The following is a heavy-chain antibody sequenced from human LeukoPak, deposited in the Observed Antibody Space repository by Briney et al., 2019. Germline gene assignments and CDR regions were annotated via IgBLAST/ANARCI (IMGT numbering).Heavy chain of an antibody. D-gene: IGHD6-13*01. CDR2: VSSDESIK. CDR1: GFTFNSCA. CDR3: AKDVGSRSNIKNWFDP. Sequence: GGSLRLSCAASGFTFNSCAMHWVRQAPGKGLEWVAVVSSDESIKFYGDSVKGRFTISRDNSKNTLYPQMNSLRAEDTALYYCAKDVGSRSNIKNWFDPWGQGTLVTVSS. V-gene: IGHV3-30*18. J-gene: IGHJ5*02.